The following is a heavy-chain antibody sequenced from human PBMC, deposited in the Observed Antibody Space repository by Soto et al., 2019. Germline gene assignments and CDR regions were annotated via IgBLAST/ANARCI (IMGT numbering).Heavy chain of an antibody. CDR2: IYATGTT. Sequence: PSETLSLPCPVAAASISRFYWSWIRKSAGKGLEWIWRIYATGTTDYNPSLKSRVMMSVDTSKKQFSLKLRCVTAADTAVYYCVRDGTKTLRDWFDPWGQGISVTVSS. V-gene: IGHV4-4*07. D-gene: IGHD1-1*01. J-gene: IGHJ5*02. CDR1: AASISRFY. CDR3: VRDGTKTLRDWFDP.